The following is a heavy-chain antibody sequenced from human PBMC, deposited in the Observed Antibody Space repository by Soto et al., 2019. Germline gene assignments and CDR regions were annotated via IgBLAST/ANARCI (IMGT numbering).Heavy chain of an antibody. D-gene: IGHD6-6*01. CDR3: AHRYSSSSLAEYYYYGMDV. CDR2: IYWDDDK. V-gene: IGHV2-5*02. CDR1: GFSLSTSGVG. Sequence: QITLKESGPTLVKPTQTLTLTCTFSGFSLSTSGVGVGWIRQPPGKALEWLALIYWDDDKRYSPSLKSRLTITKDTSKNQVVLTMTTMDPVDTATYYCAHRYSSSSLAEYYYYGMDVWGQGTTVTVSS. J-gene: IGHJ6*02.